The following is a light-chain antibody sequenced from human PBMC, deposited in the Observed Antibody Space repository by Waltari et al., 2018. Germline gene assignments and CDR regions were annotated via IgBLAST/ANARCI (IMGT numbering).Light chain of an antibody. Sequence: EIVLTQSPATLSLSPGERATLSCRASQSVSSKLAWYQQKPGQAPRLLIYDASNRATDIAARLSGSGSGTDFTLTISSLEPEDFAVYYCQHRNNWPLTFGGGTKVEIK. V-gene: IGKV3-11*01. CDR2: DAS. CDR3: QHRNNWPLT. CDR1: QSVSSK. J-gene: IGKJ4*01.